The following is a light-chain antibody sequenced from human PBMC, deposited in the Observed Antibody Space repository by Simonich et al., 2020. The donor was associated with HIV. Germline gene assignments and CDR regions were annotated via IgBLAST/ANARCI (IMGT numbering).Light chain of an antibody. CDR3: QQYYSNPLA. V-gene: IGKV4-1*01. J-gene: IGKJ1*01. CDR1: QSVLFSSNNKNY. Sequence: DIVMTQSPDSLAVSLGERATINCKSSQSVLFSSNNKNYLAWYQQKPGQPPKLLIYWASTRESGFPDRFSGSGSGTDFTLTISSLQAEDVAVYYCQQYYSNPLAFGQGTKVEIK. CDR2: WAS.